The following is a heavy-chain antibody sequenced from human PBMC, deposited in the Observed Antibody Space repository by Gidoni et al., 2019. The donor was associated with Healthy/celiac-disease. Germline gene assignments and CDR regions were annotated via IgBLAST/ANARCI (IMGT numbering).Heavy chain of an antibody. J-gene: IGHJ6*02. CDR1: GFTFADYA. V-gene: IGHV3-9*01. CDR3: AKEGGLWFGELLSQPYYYYGMDV. CDR2: ISWNSGSI. Sequence: EVQLVESGGGLVQPGRSLRLSCAAAGFTFADYALPWVRQAPGKGLEWVSCISWNSGSIGYADSVKGRFTSSRDNAKNSLYLQMNSLRAEDTALYYCAKEGGLWFGELLSQPYYYYGMDVWGQGTTVTVSS. D-gene: IGHD3-10*01.